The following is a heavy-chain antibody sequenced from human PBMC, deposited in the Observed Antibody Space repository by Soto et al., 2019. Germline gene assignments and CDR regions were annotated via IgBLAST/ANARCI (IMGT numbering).Heavy chain of an antibody. D-gene: IGHD3-3*01. CDR2: IWYDGSNK. CDR3: ARDSNFVVYYHYYMAV. V-gene: IGHV3-33*01. CDR1: GFTFSSYG. Sequence: GGSLRLSCAASGFTFSSYGMHWVRQAPGKGLECVAVIWYDGSNKYYADSVKGRFTISRDNSKNTLYLQMNSLRAEDSVLFYCARDSNFVVYYHYYMAVWGKGTTVTVSS. J-gene: IGHJ6*03.